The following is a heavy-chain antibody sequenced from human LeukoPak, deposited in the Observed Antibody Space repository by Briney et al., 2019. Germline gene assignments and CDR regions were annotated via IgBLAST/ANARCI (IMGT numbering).Heavy chain of an antibody. Sequence: AGGSLRLSCAASGFTFSSYAMSWVRQAPGKGLEWVSAISGSGGSTYYADSVKGRFTISRDNSKNTLYLQMNSLRAEDTAVYYCAKDRDTMVRGLAGDYWGQGTLVTVSS. CDR3: AKDRDTMVRGLAGDY. J-gene: IGHJ4*02. CDR2: ISGSGGST. CDR1: GFTFSSYA. V-gene: IGHV3-23*01. D-gene: IGHD3-10*01.